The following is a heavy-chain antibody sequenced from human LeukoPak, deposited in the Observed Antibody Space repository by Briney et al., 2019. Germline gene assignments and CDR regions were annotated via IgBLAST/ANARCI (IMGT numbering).Heavy chain of an antibody. V-gene: IGHV3-7*01. D-gene: IGHD2-2*01. CDR1: GFTFSSYW. CDR2: IKQDGSEK. Sequence: GGSLRLSCAASGFTFSSYWMSWVRQAPGKGLEWVANIKQDGSEKYYVDSVKGRFTISRDNAKNSLYLQMNSLRAEDTAVYYCARGYCSSTSCQKYFQHWGQGTLVTVSS. J-gene: IGHJ1*01. CDR3: ARGYCSSTSCQKYFQH.